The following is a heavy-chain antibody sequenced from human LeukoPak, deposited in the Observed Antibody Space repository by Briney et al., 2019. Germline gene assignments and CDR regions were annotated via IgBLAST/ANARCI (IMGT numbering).Heavy chain of an antibody. Sequence: PGGSLRLSCAASGFTVSSNYMSWVRQTPGKGLEWVSAISGSGGSTYYADSVKGRFTISRDNSKNTLYLQMNSLRAEDTAVYYCARRGYSDSSGYDYWGQGTLVTVSS. CDR1: GFTVSSNY. J-gene: IGHJ4*02. D-gene: IGHD3-22*01. CDR3: ARRGYSDSSGYDY. CDR2: ISGSGGST. V-gene: IGHV3-23*01.